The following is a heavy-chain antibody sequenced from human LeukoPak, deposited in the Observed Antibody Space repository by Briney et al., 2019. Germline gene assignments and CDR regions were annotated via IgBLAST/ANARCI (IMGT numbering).Heavy chain of an antibody. Sequence: GGSLRLSCAASGFTFSSYSMNWVRQAPGKGLEWVSSISSSSSYIYYADSVKGRFTISRDNAKNSLYLQMNSLRAEDTAVYYCAGPQGRAVAPRHYYYYMDVWGKGTTVTVSS. CDR1: GFTFSSYS. CDR3: AGPQGRAVAPRHYYYYMDV. D-gene: IGHD6-19*01. CDR2: ISSSSSYI. J-gene: IGHJ6*03. V-gene: IGHV3-21*01.